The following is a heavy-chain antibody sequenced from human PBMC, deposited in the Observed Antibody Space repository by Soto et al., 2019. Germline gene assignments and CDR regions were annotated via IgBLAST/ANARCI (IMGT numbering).Heavy chain of an antibody. Sequence: EVQLVESGGGLVKPGGSLRLSCAASGFTFASYSMNWVRQAPGKGLEWVSSISSSNGNIYYGDSVKGRFTISRDNAKNTLYLQMKSLRAEDTAVYYCAKVRKLWFGAYGMDVWGQGTTVTVSS. CDR2: ISSSNGNI. CDR1: GFTFASYS. V-gene: IGHV3-21*01. CDR3: AKVRKLWFGAYGMDV. J-gene: IGHJ6*02. D-gene: IGHD3-10*01.